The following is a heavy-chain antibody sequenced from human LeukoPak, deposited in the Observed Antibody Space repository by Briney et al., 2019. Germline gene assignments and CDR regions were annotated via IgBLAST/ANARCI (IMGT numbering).Heavy chain of an antibody. CDR2: IYYSGST. J-gene: IGHJ6*03. D-gene: IGHD7-27*01. CDR3: ARNNMGNYYMDV. V-gene: IGHV4-59*08. Sequence: SETLSLTCTVSGGSISSYYWSWIRQPPGKGLEWIGYIYYSGSTYYNPSLKSRVTISVDTSKNQFSLKLSSVTAADTAVYYCARNNMGNYYMDVWGKGTTVTVSS. CDR1: GGSISSYY.